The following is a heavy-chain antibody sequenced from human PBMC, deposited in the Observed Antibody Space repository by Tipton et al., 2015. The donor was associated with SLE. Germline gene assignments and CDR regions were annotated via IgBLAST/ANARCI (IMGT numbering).Heavy chain of an antibody. V-gene: IGHV4-34*01. J-gene: IGHJ4*02. D-gene: IGHD1-26*01. CDR2: INHSGNT. CDR3: VRINSGASRLFDY. CDR1: GGSFSDYY. Sequence: TLSLTCDVYGGSFSDYYWTWIRQPPGKGLEWIGEINHSGNTNYDSSLKSRVTISLDTSKNQFSLTLSSVTAADTAVYYCVRINSGASRLFDYWGQGMLVAVSS.